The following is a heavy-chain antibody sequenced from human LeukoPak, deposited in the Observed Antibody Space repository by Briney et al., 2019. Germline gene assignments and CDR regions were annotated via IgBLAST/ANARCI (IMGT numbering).Heavy chain of an antibody. CDR2: ISSLTVGTHYI. CDR3: ATLKGRSDY. D-gene: IGHD1-26*01. V-gene: IGHV3-21*01. CDR1: GFIFSSHS. Sequence: PGGSLSLSCAASGFIFSSHSMNWVRQAPGKGLEWGSSISSLTVGTHYIYYADSVKGRFTISRDDAKHSLYLQRNSLRAEDTAVYYCATLKGRSDYWGQGTLVTVSS. J-gene: IGHJ4*02.